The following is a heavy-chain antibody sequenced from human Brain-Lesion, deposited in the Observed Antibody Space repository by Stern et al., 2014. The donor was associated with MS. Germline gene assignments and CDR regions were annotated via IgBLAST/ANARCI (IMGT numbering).Heavy chain of an antibody. J-gene: IGHJ5*01. CDR1: GFTFRNYW. CDR3: ARGERWFDS. D-gene: IGHD3-10*01. CDR2: VNNDGRRT. Sequence: EVHLVESGGGLVQPGGSLRLSCAASGFTFRNYWLDWVRHAPGKGLVWVSRVNNDGRRTSYADSVKGRFTMSRDNAKNTLYLQMNSLRVEDTAIYYCARGERWFDSWGQGTLVTVSS. V-gene: IGHV3-74*02.